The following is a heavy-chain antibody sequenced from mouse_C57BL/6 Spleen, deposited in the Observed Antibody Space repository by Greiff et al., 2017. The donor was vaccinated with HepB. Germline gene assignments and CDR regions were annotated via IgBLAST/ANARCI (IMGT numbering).Heavy chain of an antibody. CDR2: IYPGDGDT. J-gene: IGHJ4*01. CDR1: GYAFSSYW. V-gene: IGHV1-80*01. Sequence: VQLQQSGAELVKPGASVKISCKASGYAFSSYWMNWVKQRPGKGLEWIGQIYPGDGDTNYNGKFKGKATLTADKSSSTAYMQLSSLTSEDSAVYFCAREGDPRYYYAMDYWGQGTSVTVSS. CDR3: AREGDPRYYYAMDY.